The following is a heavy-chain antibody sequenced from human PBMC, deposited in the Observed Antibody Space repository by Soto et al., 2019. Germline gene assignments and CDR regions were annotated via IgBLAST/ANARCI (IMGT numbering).Heavy chain of an antibody. CDR2: INPSGGST. J-gene: IGHJ4*02. V-gene: IGHV1-46*01. D-gene: IGHD4-17*01. CDR1: GYTFTSYY. Sequence: QVQLVQSGAEVKKPGASVKVSCKASGYTFTSYYMHWVRQAPGQGLEWMGIINPSGGSTSYAQKFQGRVTMTRDTSTSTVYMDLSSLRSEDTAVYYCARQVDDDYGDSPEYYFDYWGQGTLVTVSS. CDR3: ARQVDDDYGDSPEYYFDY.